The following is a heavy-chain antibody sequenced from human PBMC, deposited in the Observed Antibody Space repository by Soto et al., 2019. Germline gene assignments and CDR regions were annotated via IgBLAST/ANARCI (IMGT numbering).Heavy chain of an antibody. CDR2: IRTKANKYAT. V-gene: IGHV3-73*02. J-gene: IGHJ4*02. CDR1: GFTFSDSA. D-gene: IGHD1-26*01. Sequence: EVQLVESGGGLVHPGGSLKLSCSSSGFTFSDSAIQWVRQASGKGLEWVGRIRTKANKYATAYAESVKGRFTISREDSKNTAYLQMNSLETADTAVYYCSRDRSGIEGATPDWGQGTLVTVSS. CDR3: SRDRSGIEGATPD.